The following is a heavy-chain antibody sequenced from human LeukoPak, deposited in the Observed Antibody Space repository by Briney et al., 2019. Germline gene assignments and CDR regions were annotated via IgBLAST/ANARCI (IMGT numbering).Heavy chain of an antibody. CDR2: IYYSGST. J-gene: IGHJ4*02. Sequence: SETLSLTCTVSGGSISGSSYYWGWIRQPPGKGLEWIGSIYYSGSTYYNPSLKSRVTISVDTSKNQFSLKLSSVAAADTAVYYCARRSGSYISYFDYWGQGTLVTVSS. CDR1: GGSISGSSYY. D-gene: IGHD1-26*01. CDR3: ARRSGSYISYFDY. V-gene: IGHV4-39*01.